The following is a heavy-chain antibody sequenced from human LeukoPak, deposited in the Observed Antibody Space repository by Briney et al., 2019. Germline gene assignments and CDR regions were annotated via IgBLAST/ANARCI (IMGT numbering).Heavy chain of an antibody. D-gene: IGHD3-22*01. Sequence: PGESLKISCKGSGYSFTSYWIGWVRQMPGKGLEWMGIIYPGDSDTRYSPSFQGQVTISADKSISTAYLQWSSLKASDTAMYYCARSAYYDSSGYYRDYWGQGTLVTVSS. CDR2: IYPGDSDT. CDR3: ARSAYYDSSGYYRDY. J-gene: IGHJ4*02. V-gene: IGHV5-51*01. CDR1: GYSFTSYW.